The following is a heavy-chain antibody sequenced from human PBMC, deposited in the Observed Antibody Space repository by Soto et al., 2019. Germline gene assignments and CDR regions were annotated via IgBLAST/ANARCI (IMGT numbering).Heavy chain of an antibody. J-gene: IGHJ4*02. CDR2: ISGSGGST. CDR3: AKAHSGYVWGRYYFDS. CDR1: GFTFSSYA. D-gene: IGHD5-12*01. V-gene: IGHV3-23*01. Sequence: EVQLLESGGRLVQPGGSLRLSCAASGFTFSSYAMSWVRQAPGKGLEWVSGISGSGGSTYYVDSVKGRFTISIDNSKNTLYLQMNGLRAVDTAVYYCAKAHSGYVWGRYYFDSWGQGTLVTVSS.